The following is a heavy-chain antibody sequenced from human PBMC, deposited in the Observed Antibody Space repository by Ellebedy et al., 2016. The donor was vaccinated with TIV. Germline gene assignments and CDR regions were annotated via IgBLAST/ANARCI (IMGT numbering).Heavy chain of an antibody. V-gene: IGHV5-51*01. CDR3: ARSRSCSSTSCYSSWFDP. CDR2: IYPYDSDV. CDR1: GYSFSTYW. J-gene: IGHJ5*02. Sequence: GESLKISCEGLGYSFSTYWIGWVRQRPGKGLEWMGIIYPYDSDVKYSPSFEGQVTISADKYINTAYLQWSSLKSSDTAMYYCARSRSCSSTSCYSSWFDPWGQGTLVTVSS. D-gene: IGHD2-2*02.